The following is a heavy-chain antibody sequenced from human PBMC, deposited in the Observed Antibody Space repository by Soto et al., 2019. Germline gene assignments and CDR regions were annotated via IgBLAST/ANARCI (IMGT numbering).Heavy chain of an antibody. CDR1: GFTFSSYG. Sequence: LRLSCAASGFTFSSYGMHWVRQAPGKGLEWVAVIWYDGSNKYYADSVKGRFTISRDNSKNTLYLQMNSLRAEDTAVYYCARDRRTYYYDSSGYLVTKYYFDYWGQGTLVTVSS. D-gene: IGHD3-22*01. J-gene: IGHJ4*02. V-gene: IGHV3-33*01. CDR3: ARDRRTYYYDSSGYLVTKYYFDY. CDR2: IWYDGSNK.